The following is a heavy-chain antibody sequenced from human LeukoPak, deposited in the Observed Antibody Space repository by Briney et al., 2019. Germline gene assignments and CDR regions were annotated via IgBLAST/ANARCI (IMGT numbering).Heavy chain of an antibody. D-gene: IGHD5-18*01. CDR2: INSDGSST. V-gene: IGHV3-74*01. CDR3: ARDLPGLDTVDAFDI. CDR1: GFTFSSYW. Sequence: PGGSLRLSCAASGFTFSSYWMHWVRQAPGEGLGWVSRINSDGSSTSYADSVKGRFTISRDNAKNTLYLQMNSLRAEDTAVYYCARDLPGLDTVDAFDIWGQGTMVTVSS. J-gene: IGHJ3*02.